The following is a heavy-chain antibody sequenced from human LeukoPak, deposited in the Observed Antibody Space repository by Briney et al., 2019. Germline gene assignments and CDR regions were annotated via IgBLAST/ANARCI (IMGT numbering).Heavy chain of an antibody. J-gene: IGHJ4*02. V-gene: IGHV4-39*01. CDR3: ASYSRFWGHFDY. D-gene: IGHD2-15*01. CDR1: GGSTSSSSYY. CDR2: IYYSGST. Sequence: SETLSLTCTVSGGSTSSSSYYWGWIRQPPGKGLEWIGSIYYSGSTYYNPSLKSRVTISVDTSKNQFSLKLSSVTAADTAVYYCASYSRFWGHFDYWGQGTLVTVSS.